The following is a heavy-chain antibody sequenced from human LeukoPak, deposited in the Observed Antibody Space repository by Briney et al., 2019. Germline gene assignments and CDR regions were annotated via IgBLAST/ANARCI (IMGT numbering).Heavy chain of an antibody. Sequence: SETLSLTCAVYGGSFSGYYWSWIRQPPGKGLEWVGEINHSGSTNYNPSLKSRVTISVDTSKNQFSLKLSSVPAADTAVYYCARGQLIKRGYSYGAYYFDYWGQGTLVTVSS. D-gene: IGHD5-18*01. V-gene: IGHV4-34*01. CDR2: INHSGST. CDR3: ARGQLIKRGYSYGAYYFDY. CDR1: GGSFSGYY. J-gene: IGHJ4*02.